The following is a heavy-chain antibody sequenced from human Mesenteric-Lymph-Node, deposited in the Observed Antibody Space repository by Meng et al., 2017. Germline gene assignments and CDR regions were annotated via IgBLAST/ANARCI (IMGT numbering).Heavy chain of an antibody. V-gene: IGHV3-48*01. D-gene: IGHD1-1*01. Sequence: GGSLRLSCAASGFTFSSYSMHWVRQAPGKGLEWISYIRSSGNDIYYADAVRGRFTMSRDTAKTSLYLQMNSLRAEDTAVYYGGRDKPGDLGPDHWGQGTLVTVSS. CDR3: GRDKPGDLGPDH. CDR1: GFTFSSYS. CDR2: IRSSGNDI. J-gene: IGHJ5*02.